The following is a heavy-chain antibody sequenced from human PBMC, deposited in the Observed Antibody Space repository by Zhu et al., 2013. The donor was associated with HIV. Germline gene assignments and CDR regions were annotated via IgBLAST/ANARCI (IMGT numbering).Heavy chain of an antibody. CDR3: ARHPYCGGDCYPANWFDP. Sequence: EVQLVQSGAEVKKPGESLKISCKGSGYSFTSYWIGWVRQMPGKGLEWMGIIYPGDSDTRYSPSFQGQVTISADKSISTAYLQWSSLKASDTAMYYCARHPYCGGDCYPANWFDPWGQGTLVTVSS. CDR1: GYSFTSYW. V-gene: IGHV5-51*01. J-gene: IGHJ5*02. CDR2: IYPGDSDT. D-gene: IGHD2-21*01.